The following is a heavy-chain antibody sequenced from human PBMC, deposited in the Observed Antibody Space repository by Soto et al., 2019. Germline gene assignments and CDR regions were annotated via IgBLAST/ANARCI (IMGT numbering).Heavy chain of an antibody. D-gene: IGHD1-1*01. J-gene: IGHJ4*02. Sequence: QVHLGQSGAEVRKPGASVKVSCKGSGYTFTSYGIAWVRQAPGQGLEWMGWISAHNDNTNYAQKVQGRVTVTRDTSPSTAYMELRNLRSDDTAVYYCARGRYGDYWGQGALVTVSS. V-gene: IGHV1-18*01. CDR2: ISAHNDNT. CDR3: ARGRYGDY. CDR1: GYTFTSYG.